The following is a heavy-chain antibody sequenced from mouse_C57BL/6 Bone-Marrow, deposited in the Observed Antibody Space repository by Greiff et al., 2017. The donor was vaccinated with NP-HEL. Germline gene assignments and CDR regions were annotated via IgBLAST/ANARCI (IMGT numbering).Heavy chain of an antibody. J-gene: IGHJ3*01. V-gene: IGHV1-26*01. Sequence: EVQLQQSGPELVKPGASVKISCKASGYTFTDYYMNWVKQSHGKSLEWIGDINPNNGGTSYNQKFKGKATLTVDKSSSTAYMELRSLTSEDSAVYYCARRIYYYGSSPFAYWGQGTLVTVSA. CDR1: GYTFTDYY. CDR2: INPNNGGT. CDR3: ARRIYYYGSSPFAY. D-gene: IGHD1-1*01.